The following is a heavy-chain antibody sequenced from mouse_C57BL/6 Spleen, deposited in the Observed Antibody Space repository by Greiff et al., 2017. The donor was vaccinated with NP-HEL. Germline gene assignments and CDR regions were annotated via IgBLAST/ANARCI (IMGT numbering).Heavy chain of an antibody. Sequence: QVQLQQPGAELVKPGASVKLSCKASGYTFTSYWMHWVKQRPGQGLEWIGMIHPNSGSTNYNEKFKSKATLTVDKSSSTAYMQLSSLTSEDSAVYYCKMYDYGSSYWFAYWGQGTLVTVSA. J-gene: IGHJ3*01. D-gene: IGHD1-1*01. CDR2: IHPNSGST. CDR3: KMYDYGSSYWFAY. V-gene: IGHV1-64*01. CDR1: GYTFTSYW.